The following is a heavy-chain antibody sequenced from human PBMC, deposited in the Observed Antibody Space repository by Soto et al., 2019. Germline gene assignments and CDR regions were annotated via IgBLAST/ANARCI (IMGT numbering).Heavy chain of an antibody. CDR3: ARVERGTVTTVVDAFDI. V-gene: IGHV4-34*01. Sequence: QVQLQQWGAGLLKPSETLSLTCAVYGGFVSSGXXXXXXIRQPPGKGLEWIGEMSHSGGTXLNPSLKRRVTISVDTSKNQFSLKMSSVAAADTALYYCARVERGTVTTVVDAFDIWGPGTMVTVSS. CDR1: GGFVSSGXXX. J-gene: IGHJ3*02. D-gene: IGHD1-1*01. CDR2: MSHSGGT.